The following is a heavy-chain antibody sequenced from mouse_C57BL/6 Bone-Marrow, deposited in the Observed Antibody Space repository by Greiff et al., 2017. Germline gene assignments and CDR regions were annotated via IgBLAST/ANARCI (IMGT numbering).Heavy chain of an antibody. V-gene: IGHV1-39*01. J-gene: IGHJ4*01. CDR3: ARGRDGSSYARDY. CDR1: GYSFTDYN. CDR2: INPNYGTN. D-gene: IGHD1-1*01. Sequence: EVQGVESGPELVKPGASVKISCKASGYSFTDYNMNLVKQSNGKSLEWIGVINPNYGTNSYNQKFKGKATLTVDQSSSTAYIQLNSLTSEDSAVSYCARGRDGSSYARDYWGQGTSVTVSS.